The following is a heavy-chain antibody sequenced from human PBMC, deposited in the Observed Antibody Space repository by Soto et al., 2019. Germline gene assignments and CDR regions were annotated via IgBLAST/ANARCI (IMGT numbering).Heavy chain of an antibody. Sequence: GASVKVSCKASGYTFTSYGISWVRQAPGQGLEWMGWISAYNGNTNYAQKLQGRVTMTRNTSISTAYMELSSLRSEDTAVYYCARSGYSSSWYSWGQGTLVTVSS. D-gene: IGHD6-13*01. CDR3: ARSGYSSSWYS. CDR2: ISAYNGNT. V-gene: IGHV1-18*01. J-gene: IGHJ4*02. CDR1: GYTFTSYG.